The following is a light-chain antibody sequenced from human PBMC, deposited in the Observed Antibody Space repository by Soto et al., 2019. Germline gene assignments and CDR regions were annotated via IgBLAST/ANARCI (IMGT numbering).Light chain of an antibody. Sequence: QSVLTQPPSVSGAPGQRVTISCTGSSSNIGAGYDVHWYQQLPGTATKLLIYADSNRPSGVPDRFSGSKSGTSASLAITGLQAEDEADYYCQSYDSSLSGLLFGGGTKVTVL. V-gene: IGLV1-40*01. CDR1: SSNIGAGYD. CDR2: ADS. CDR3: QSYDSSLSGLL. J-gene: IGLJ2*01.